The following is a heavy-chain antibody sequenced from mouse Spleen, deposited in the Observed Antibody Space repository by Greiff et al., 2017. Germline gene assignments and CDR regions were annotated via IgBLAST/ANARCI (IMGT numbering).Heavy chain of an antibody. Sequence: QVQLKESGPGLVQPSQSLSITCTVSGFSLTSYGVHWVRQSPGKGLEWLGVIWSGGSTDYNAAFISRLSISKDNSKSQVFFKMNSLQADDTAIYYCARNFDYDDGYWYFDVWGTGTTVTVSS. CDR3: ARNFDYDDGYWYFDV. D-gene: IGHD2-4*01. V-gene: IGHV2-2*01. CDR2: IWSGGST. J-gene: IGHJ1*03. CDR1: GFSLTSYG.